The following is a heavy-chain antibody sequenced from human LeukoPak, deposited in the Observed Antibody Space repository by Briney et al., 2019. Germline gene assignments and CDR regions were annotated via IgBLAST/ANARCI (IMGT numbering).Heavy chain of an antibody. Sequence: PGGSLRLSCAASGFTFSSYAMSWVRQAPGKGLEWVSAISGSGGSTYYADSVKGRFTISRDNSKNTLYLQMNSLRAEDTAVYYCAKVTRRATLYCTNGVCLGYGFDYWGQGTLVTVSS. V-gene: IGHV3-23*01. CDR1: GFTFSSYA. CDR2: ISGSGGST. D-gene: IGHD2-8*01. CDR3: AKVTRRATLYCTNGVCLGYGFDY. J-gene: IGHJ4*02.